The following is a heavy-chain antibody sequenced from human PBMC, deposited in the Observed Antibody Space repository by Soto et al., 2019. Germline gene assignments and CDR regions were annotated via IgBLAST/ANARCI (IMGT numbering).Heavy chain of an antibody. D-gene: IGHD3-10*01. CDR3: AVLGDFHSSNHGMDA. Sequence: QVQLQESGPGLVKPSETLSLTCTVSGDFISSYSWTWIRQSAGKGLEWIGRIYASGSTNYNPILKSRLTISVDTSKKQFSLKLSSVTAADTAVYYCAVLGDFHSSNHGMDAWGQGTTVTVSS. J-gene: IGHJ6*02. CDR2: IYASGST. V-gene: IGHV4-4*07. CDR1: GDFISSYS.